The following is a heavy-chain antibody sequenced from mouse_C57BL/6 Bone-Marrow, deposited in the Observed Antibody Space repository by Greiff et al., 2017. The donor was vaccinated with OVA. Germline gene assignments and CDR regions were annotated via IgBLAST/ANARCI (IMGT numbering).Heavy chain of an antibody. CDR2: INYDGSST. CDR1: GFTFSDYY. V-gene: IGHV5-16*01. J-gene: IGHJ2*01. Sequence: EVQVVESEGGLVQPGSSMKLSCTASGFTFSDYYMAWVRQVPEKGLEWVANINYDGSSTYYLDSLKSRFIISRDNAKNILYLQMSSLKPEDTATYYWARELGGGFDYWGQGTTLTVSS. D-gene: IGHD4-1*01. CDR3: ARELGGGFDY.